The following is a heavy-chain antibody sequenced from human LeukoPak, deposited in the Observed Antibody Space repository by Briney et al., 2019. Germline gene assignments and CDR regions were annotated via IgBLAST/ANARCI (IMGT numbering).Heavy chain of an antibody. V-gene: IGHV3-33*01. CDR3: ARAYSSSWYDY. Sequence: GRSLRLSCAASGFTFSSYGMHWVRQAPGKGLEWVAVIWYDGSNKYYADSVKGRFTISRDNSKNTLYLQMGSLRADDMGVYYCARAYSSSWYDYWGQGTLVTVSS. CDR2: IWYDGSNK. J-gene: IGHJ4*02. D-gene: IGHD6-13*01. CDR1: GFTFSSYG.